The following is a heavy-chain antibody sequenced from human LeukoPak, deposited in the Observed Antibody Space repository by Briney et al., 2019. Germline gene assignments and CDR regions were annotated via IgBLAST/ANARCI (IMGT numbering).Heavy chain of an antibody. D-gene: IGHD6-13*01. CDR3: ARVAEAAAFDS. V-gene: IGHV3-48*03. J-gene: IGHJ4*02. CDR2: ISSSGSTI. Sequence: GGSLRLSCAASGFTFSSYEMNWVRQAPGKGLEWVSYISSSGSTIYYADSVKGRFTISRDNAKNTLHLQMNSLKPEDTAVYYCARVAEAAAFDSWGQGTLVTVSS. CDR1: GFTFSSYE.